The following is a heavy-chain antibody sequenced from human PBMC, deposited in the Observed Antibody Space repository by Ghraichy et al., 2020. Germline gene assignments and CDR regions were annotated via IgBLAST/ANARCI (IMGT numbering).Heavy chain of an antibody. CDR1: GFTFSTHS. V-gene: IGHV3-48*02. CDR3: ACSGGAMGHFDY. Sequence: GGSLRLSCAASGFTFSTHSMNWVRQAPGKGLVWVSYISTSSSTMYYADSVKGRFTISRDNAKNSLYLQMNSLRDEDTAVYYCACSGGAMGHFDYWGQGTLMT. CDR2: ISTSSSTM. J-gene: IGHJ4*02. D-gene: IGHD5-18*01.